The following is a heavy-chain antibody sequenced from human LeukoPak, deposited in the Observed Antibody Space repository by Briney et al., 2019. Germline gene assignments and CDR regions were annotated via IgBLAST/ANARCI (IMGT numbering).Heavy chain of an antibody. Sequence: PSETLSLTCTVSGGSISSGSYYWSWIRQPAGKGLEWIGRIYTSGSTNYNPSLKSRVTMSVDTSKNQFSLKLSSVTAADTALYYCARVNYYYYYMDVWGKGTTVTISS. J-gene: IGHJ6*03. CDR1: GGSISSGSYY. CDR3: ARVNYYYYYMDV. V-gene: IGHV4-61*02. CDR2: IYTSGST.